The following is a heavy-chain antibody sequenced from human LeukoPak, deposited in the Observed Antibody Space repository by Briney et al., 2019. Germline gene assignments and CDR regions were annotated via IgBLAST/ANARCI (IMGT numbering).Heavy chain of an antibody. CDR1: GFKFDDYG. J-gene: IGHJ5*02. V-gene: IGHV3-20*04. CDR2: INWNGAWT. Sequence: GGSLRLSCAASGFKFDDYGMSWVRQAPGKGLEWVCDINWNGAWTGYADSVKGRFTISRDNAKNSLYLQMNRLRAEDTALYYCAGYYYDSSRRFDLWGQGTLVTVSA. D-gene: IGHD3-22*01. CDR3: AGYYYDSSRRFDL.